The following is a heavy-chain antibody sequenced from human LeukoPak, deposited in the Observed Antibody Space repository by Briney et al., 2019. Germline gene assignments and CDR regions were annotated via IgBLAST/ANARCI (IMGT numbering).Heavy chain of an antibody. V-gene: IGHV3-48*01. D-gene: IGHD2-15*01. CDR3: AKVGLYCSGGSCSDY. CDR1: GFTLSIYS. CDR2: ISSSSSTI. J-gene: IGHJ4*02. Sequence: GGSLRLSCAASGFTLSIYSMNWVRQAPGKGLEWVSYISSSSSTIYYADSVKGRFTISRDNSKNTLYLQMNSLRAEDTAVYYCAKVGLYCSGGSCSDYWGQGTLVTVSS.